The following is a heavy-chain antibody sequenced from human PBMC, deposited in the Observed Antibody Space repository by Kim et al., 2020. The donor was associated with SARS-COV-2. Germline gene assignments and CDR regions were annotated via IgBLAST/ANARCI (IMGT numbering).Heavy chain of an antibody. V-gene: IGHV3-23*01. CDR1: GFTFSSYA. Sequence: GGSLRLSCAASGFTFSSYAMSWVRQAPGKGLEWVSAISGSGGTTYYADSVRGRFTISRDNSMNTLSLQMNSLRADATAVYFCAKAIAARGTGVYYFDYW. CDR2: ISGSGGTT. J-gene: IGHJ4*01. D-gene: IGHD6-13*01. CDR3: AKAIAARGTGVYYFDY.